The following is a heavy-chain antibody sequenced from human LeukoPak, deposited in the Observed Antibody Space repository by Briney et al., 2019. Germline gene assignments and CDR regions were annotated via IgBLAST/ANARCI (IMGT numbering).Heavy chain of an antibody. CDR2: ISSSRSYI. D-gene: IGHD5-12*01. J-gene: IGHJ4*02. CDR1: IFTFSSYS. V-gene: IGHV3-21*01. Sequence: PGGSLRLSCAASIFTFSSYSMNWVRQAPGKGLEWVSSISSSRSYIYYADSVKGRFTISRDNAKNSLYLQMDSLRAEDTAVYYCAGEAVGYRTFDYWGQGTLVTVSS. CDR3: AGEAVGYRTFDY.